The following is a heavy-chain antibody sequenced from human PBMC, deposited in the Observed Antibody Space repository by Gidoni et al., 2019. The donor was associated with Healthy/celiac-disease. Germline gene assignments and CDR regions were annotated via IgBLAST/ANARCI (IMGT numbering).Heavy chain of an antibody. D-gene: IGHD6-19*01. V-gene: IGHV1-8*01. Sequence: QVQLVQSGAEVKKPGASVKVSCQASGSTFTSYDINWVRQATGQGLEWMGWMNPNSGNTGYAQKFQGRVTMTRNTAISTAYMELSRLRSEDTAVYYCARGSIAVAVPYGMDVWGQGTTVTVSS. CDR2: MNPNSGNT. J-gene: IGHJ6*02. CDR1: GSTFTSYD. CDR3: ARGSIAVAVPYGMDV.